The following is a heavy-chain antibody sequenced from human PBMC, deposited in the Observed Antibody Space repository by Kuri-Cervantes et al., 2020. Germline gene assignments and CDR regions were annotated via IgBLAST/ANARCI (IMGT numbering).Heavy chain of an antibody. J-gene: IGHJ6*03. CDR1: GFTFDDYG. D-gene: IGHD5-12*01. Sequence: GGSLRLSCAASGFTFDDYGMSWVRQAPGKGLEWVSGINWNGGSTGYADSVKGRFTISRDNAKNSLYLQMNSLRAEDTAVYYCARSGYSGYDFEGTYYYYYMDVWGKGTTVTVSS. V-gene: IGHV3-20*04. CDR3: ARSGYSGYDFEGTYYYYYMDV. CDR2: INWNGGST.